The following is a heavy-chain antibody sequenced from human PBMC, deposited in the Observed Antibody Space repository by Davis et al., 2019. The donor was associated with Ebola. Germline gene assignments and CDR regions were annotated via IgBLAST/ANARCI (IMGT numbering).Heavy chain of an antibody. D-gene: IGHD1-7*01. CDR2: IWYDGSNK. CDR1: GFIFSTYV. J-gene: IGHJ4*02. CDR3: ARTLRITGTTLFDY. Sequence: GGSLRLSCSASGFIFSTYVMSWVRQAPGKGLEWVAVIWYDGSNKYYADSVKGRFTISRDNSKNTLYLQMNGLRAEDTAVYYCARTLRITGTTLFDYWGQGTLVTVSS. V-gene: IGHV3-33*08.